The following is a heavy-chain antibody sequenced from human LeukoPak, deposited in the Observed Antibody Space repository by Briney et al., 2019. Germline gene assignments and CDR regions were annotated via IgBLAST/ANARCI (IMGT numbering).Heavy chain of an antibody. CDR1: GYTFAGYY. D-gene: IGHD6-13*01. J-gene: IGHJ3*02. V-gene: IGHV1-2*04. CDR2: INPNSGGT. Sequence: ASVKVSCKASGYTFAGYYMHWVRQAPGQGLEWMGWINPNSGGTNYAQKFQGWVTMTRDTSISTAYMELSRLRSDDTAVYYCARTPLPYSSSWRASSAFDIWGHGTMVTVSS. CDR3: ARTPLPYSSSWRASSAFDI.